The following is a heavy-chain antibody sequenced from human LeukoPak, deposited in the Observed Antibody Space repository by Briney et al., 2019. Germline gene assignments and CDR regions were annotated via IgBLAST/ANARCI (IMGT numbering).Heavy chain of an antibody. D-gene: IGHD6-6*01. CDR3: ATDRDSSSSFK. CDR1: GYTFTDYY. J-gene: IGHJ4*02. CDR2: VDPEDGET. Sequence: GASVKVSCKVSGYTFTDYYMHWVQQAPGKGLEWMGLVDPEDGETIYAEKFQGRVTITADTSTDTAYMELSSLRSEDTAAYYCATDRDSSSSFKWGQGTLVTVSS. V-gene: IGHV1-69-2*01.